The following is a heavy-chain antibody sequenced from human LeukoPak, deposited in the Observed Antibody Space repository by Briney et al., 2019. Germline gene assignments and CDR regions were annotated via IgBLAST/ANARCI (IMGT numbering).Heavy chain of an antibody. Sequence: GGSLRLSCAASGFTFSSYAMSWVRQAPGKGLEWVSAISGSGGSTYYADSVKGRFTISRDNSKNTLYLQMNSLRAEDTAVYYCAKSNSVTIDGWYFDLWGRGTLVTVSS. J-gene: IGHJ2*01. CDR1: GFTFSSYA. D-gene: IGHD5-24*01. CDR2: ISGSGGST. CDR3: AKSNSVTIDGWYFDL. V-gene: IGHV3-23*01.